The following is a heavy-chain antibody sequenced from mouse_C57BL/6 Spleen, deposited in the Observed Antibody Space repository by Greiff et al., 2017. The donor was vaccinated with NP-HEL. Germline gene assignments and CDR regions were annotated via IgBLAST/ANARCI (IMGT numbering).Heavy chain of an antibody. D-gene: IGHD1-1*01. CDR1: GFTFSSYA. Sequence: EVHLVESGGGLVKPGGSLKLSCAASGFTFSSYAMSWVRQTPEKRLEWVATISDGGSYTYYPDNVKGRFTISRDNAKNHLYLQMSHLKSEDTAMYYCARDQSSSWYFDVWGTGTTVTVSS. CDR2: ISDGGSYT. V-gene: IGHV5-4*01. CDR3: ARDQSSSWYFDV. J-gene: IGHJ1*03.